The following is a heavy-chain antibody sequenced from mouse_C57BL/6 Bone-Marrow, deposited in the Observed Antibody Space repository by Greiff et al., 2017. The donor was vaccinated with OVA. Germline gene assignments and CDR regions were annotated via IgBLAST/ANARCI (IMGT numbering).Heavy chain of an antibody. Sequence: VKLQQSGAELVKPGASVKISCKASGYAFSSYWMNWVKQRPGKGLEWIGQIYPGDGDTNYNGKLKGKATLTAAKSSSTAYRQLSSLTSEDSASYIGARWGVTTGDYWGQGTTLTVSS. D-gene: IGHD2-2*01. CDR1: GYAFSSYW. CDR3: ARWGVTTGDY. J-gene: IGHJ2*01. CDR2: IYPGDGDT. V-gene: IGHV1-80*01.